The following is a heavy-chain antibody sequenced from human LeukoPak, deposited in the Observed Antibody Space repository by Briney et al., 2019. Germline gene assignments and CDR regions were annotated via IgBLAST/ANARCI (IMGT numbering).Heavy chain of an antibody. CDR2: INLRGST. CDR3: ARVKPGAGGATDDAFDI. CDR1: GGSFNDYY. J-gene: IGHJ3*02. Sequence: SETLSLTCAVYGGSFNDYYWNWIRQPPGKGLEWIGEINLRGSTTYNPSLKSRVTISLDESKNQFSLKLSSVTAADTAVYYCARVKPGAGGATDDAFDIWGQGTMVTVSS. V-gene: IGHV4-34*01. D-gene: IGHD1-26*01.